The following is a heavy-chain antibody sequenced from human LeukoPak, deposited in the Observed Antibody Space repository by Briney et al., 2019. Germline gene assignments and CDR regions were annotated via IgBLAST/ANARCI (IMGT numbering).Heavy chain of an antibody. CDR1: GYTFTDDY. D-gene: IGHD3-16*02. CDR3: AGGTITFGGVIGR. V-gene: IGHV1-69-2*01. Sequence: ASVKVSCKVSGYTFTDDYMHWVQQAPGKGLEWMGLVDPEDGGTIYAEKFQGRVTITADTSTDTAYMELSSLRSEDTAVYYCAGGTITFGGVIGRWGQGTLVTVSS. J-gene: IGHJ4*02. CDR2: VDPEDGGT.